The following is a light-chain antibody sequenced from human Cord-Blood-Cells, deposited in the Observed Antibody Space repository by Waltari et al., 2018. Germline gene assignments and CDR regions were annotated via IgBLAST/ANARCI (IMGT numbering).Light chain of an antibody. CDR3: QQYNSYSYT. CDR1: QSISSW. Sequence: DIQMTQSPSTLSASVGDRVTITCRASQSISSWLAWYQQKPGKVPKLLIYKAFSLESGVPSRFSGSGSGTEFTLTISSLQPDDFATYYCQQYNSYSYTFGQGTKLEIK. V-gene: IGKV1-5*03. CDR2: KAF. J-gene: IGKJ2*01.